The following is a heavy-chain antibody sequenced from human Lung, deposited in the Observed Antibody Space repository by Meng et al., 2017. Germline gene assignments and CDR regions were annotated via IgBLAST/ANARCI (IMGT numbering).Heavy chain of an antibody. J-gene: IGHJ4*02. CDR1: RAAFREDY. CDR3: ARGPTTMAHNFVY. D-gene: IGHD4-11*01. V-gene: IGHV4-34*01. CDR2: INHIRVT. Sequence: NPSMTPIPPYEVPRAAFREDYRSWTRFPRGKGLQWSGEINHIRVTNYNPTLDSRTTLSGHTSQNNLSLKLSSVTAADSPVYASARGPTTMAHNFVYWGQATLVTVSS.